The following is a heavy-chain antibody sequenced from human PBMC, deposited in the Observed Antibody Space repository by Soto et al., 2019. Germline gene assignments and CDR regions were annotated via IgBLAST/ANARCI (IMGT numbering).Heavy chain of an antibody. D-gene: IGHD3-10*01. Sequence: QVLLVQSGPEVKKPGSSVKVSCKASGGTFNNYAINWVRQAPGKGLEWMGGIIPTFGTGNHAQKFQGRVTITAHDYTTIAYMELDIMRSEDTALDYCASFDGTLFRGGRSAPYEMDVWGQGTTVIVPS. J-gene: IGHJ6*02. CDR3: ASFDGTLFRGGRSAPYEMDV. CDR1: GGTFNNYA. V-gene: IGHV1-69*01. CDR2: IIPTFGTG.